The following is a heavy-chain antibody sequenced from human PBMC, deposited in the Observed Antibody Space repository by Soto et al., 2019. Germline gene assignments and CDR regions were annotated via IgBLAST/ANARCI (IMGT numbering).Heavy chain of an antibody. CDR1: GGSISSSSYY. V-gene: IGHV4-39*01. CDR3: ARHQDYYDSRSFDD. D-gene: IGHD3-22*01. J-gene: IGHJ4*02. Sequence: SETLSLTCTVSGGSISSSSYYWGWIRQPPGKGLEWIGSIYYSGSTYYNPSLKSRVTISVDTSKNQFSLKLSSVTAADTAVYYCARHQDYYDSRSFDDWGQGTLVTVSS. CDR2: IYYSGST.